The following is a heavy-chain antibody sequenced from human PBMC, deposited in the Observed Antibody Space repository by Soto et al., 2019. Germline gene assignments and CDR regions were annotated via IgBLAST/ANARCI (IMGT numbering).Heavy chain of an antibody. CDR3: ARGLSSSSWYYFDY. CDR1: GYTFTSYA. V-gene: IGHV1-3*01. Sequence: QVQLVQSGAEVKKPGASVKVSCKASGYTFTSYAMHWVRQAPGQRLEWMGWINAGNGNTKYSQKFQGRVTITRDTSAITAYMELSSLRSEDTAVYYCARGLSSSSWYYFDYWGQGTLVTVSS. D-gene: IGHD6-13*01. CDR2: INAGNGNT. J-gene: IGHJ4*02.